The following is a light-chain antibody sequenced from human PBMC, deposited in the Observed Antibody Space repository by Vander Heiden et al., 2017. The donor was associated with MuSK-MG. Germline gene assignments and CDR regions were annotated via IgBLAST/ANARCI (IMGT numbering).Light chain of an antibody. CDR3: QQNVNNPYT. CDR1: QRISSY. J-gene: IGKJ2*01. CDR2: DAS. V-gene: IGKV1-39*01. Sequence: DIQMTQSPSSLSASVGDRVTITCRAGQRISSYLSWYQQKPGKAPKQLIYDASSLQYGVPSRFRGSGSGTDFTLTISSLQPEDFATYYCQQNVNNPYTFGQGTTLEI.